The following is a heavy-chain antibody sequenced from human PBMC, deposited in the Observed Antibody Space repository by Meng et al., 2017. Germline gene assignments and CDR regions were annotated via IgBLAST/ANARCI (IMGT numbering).Heavy chain of an antibody. CDR1: GFSISTSGVG. V-gene: IGHV2-5*02. J-gene: IGHJ4*02. CDR3: AHRRDYYGSGNHFDY. Sequence: FKGSGPPLCKPQRPLTLTCTFPGFSISTSGVGLGWILQPPGKALEWLALIYWDDDKRYSPSLKSRLTITKDTSKNQVVLTMTNMDPVDTATYYCAHRRDYYGSGNHFDYWGQGTLVTVSS. D-gene: IGHD3-10*01. CDR2: IYWDDDK.